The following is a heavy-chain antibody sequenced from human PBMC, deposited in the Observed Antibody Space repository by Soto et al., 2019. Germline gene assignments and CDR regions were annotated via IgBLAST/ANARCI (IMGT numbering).Heavy chain of an antibody. CDR1: GFTFSSYA. J-gene: IGHJ6*02. Sequence: GGSLRLSCAASGFTFSSYAMSWVRQAPGKGLEWVSAISGSGGSTYYADSVKGRFTISRDNSKNTLYLQMNSLRAEDTAVYYCARKLVDTAMVTYGMDVWGQGTTVTVSS. V-gene: IGHV3-23*01. CDR3: ARKLVDTAMVTYGMDV. CDR2: ISGSGGST. D-gene: IGHD5-18*01.